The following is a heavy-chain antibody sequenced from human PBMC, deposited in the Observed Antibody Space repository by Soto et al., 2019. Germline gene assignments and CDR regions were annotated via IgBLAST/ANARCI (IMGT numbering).Heavy chain of an antibody. CDR1: GYTFTSYY. V-gene: IGHV1-46*01. J-gene: IGHJ6*03. D-gene: IGHD2-2*02. CDR2: INPSAGST. CDR3: APSIVVVPPAIIGRWVPLGYDMDV. Sequence: ASVKVSCKASGYTFTSYYMYWVRQAPGQGLEWMGMINPSAGSTSYAQTFQGRVSMTTDTSTSTYYMDLSSLRSEDTAVYYCAPSIVVVPPAIIGRWVPLGYDMDVWGKGTTVTVSS.